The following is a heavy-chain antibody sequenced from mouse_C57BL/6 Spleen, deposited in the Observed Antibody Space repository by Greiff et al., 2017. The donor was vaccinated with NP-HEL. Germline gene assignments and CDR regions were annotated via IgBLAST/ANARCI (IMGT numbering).Heavy chain of an antibody. Sequence: EVKLQESGGGLVKPGGSLKLSCAASGFTFSSYAMSWVRQTPEKRLEWVATISDGGSYTYYPDNVKGRFTISRDNAKNNLYLQMSHLKSEDTAMYYCAREDVWFAYWGQGTLVTVSA. CDR2: ISDGGSYT. V-gene: IGHV5-4*01. J-gene: IGHJ3*01. CDR3: AREDVWFAY. CDR1: GFTFSSYA.